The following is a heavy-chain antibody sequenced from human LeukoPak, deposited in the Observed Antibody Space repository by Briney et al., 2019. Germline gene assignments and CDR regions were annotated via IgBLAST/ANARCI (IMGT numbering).Heavy chain of an antibody. D-gene: IGHD6-19*01. Sequence: GGSLRLSCAASGSTFSTYWMLWVRQAPGKGLESVSRIYTDGTVTTYADSVKGRFTVSRDNADNTMFLQMNSVRDEDTAVYYCATKQWLAPPPDSWGQGTPVTVSS. V-gene: IGHV3-74*01. CDR2: IYTDGTVT. J-gene: IGHJ4*02. CDR3: ATKQWLAPPPDS. CDR1: GSTFSTYW.